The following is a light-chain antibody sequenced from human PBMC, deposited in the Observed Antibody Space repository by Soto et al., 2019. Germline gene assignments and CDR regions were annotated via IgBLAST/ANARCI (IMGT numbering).Light chain of an antibody. CDR3: QQYNSAPNT. CDR1: QDIIYY. V-gene: IGKV1-27*01. CDR2: SAS. J-gene: IGKJ2*01. Sequence: DIRMTQSPSSLSAFVGDTVTITCRASQDIIYYLAWYQQKPGKIPKLLIHSASTLQIGVQSRFSGTGSGTVFTHAIHNLQPEDVSTYYCQQYNSAPNTFCQGSRLELK.